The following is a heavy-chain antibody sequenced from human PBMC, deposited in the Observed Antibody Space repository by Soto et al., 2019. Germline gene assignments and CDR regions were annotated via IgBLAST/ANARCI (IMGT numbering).Heavy chain of an antibody. Sequence: EVQLVESGGGLVQPGGSLRLSCAASGFTFSSYWMHWVRQVPGKGLLWVSRIDEYGSTINYADSVKGRFTISRDNARNTLYLEMTSLRAEDTARYYCTRDIGGKGAYWGPGALVTGSS. CDR1: GFTFSSYW. V-gene: IGHV3-74*01. CDR3: TRDIGGKGAY. CDR2: IDEYGSTI. D-gene: IGHD1-26*01. J-gene: IGHJ4*02.